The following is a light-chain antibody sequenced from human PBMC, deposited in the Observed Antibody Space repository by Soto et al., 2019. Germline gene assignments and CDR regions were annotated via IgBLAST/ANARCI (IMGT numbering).Light chain of an antibody. CDR2: EVS. CDR3: MQSTQLPPT. CDR1: QSLLHTTGETF. J-gene: IGKJ5*01. Sequence: DVMMTQTPLSLSVAPGQPASMSCKSSQSLLHTTGETFLFWYLQKPGQSPQLLIYEVSTRVSGVPDRFSGSGSGTDFTLEISRVETDDVGIYYCMQSTQLPPTFGQGTRLEIK. V-gene: IGKV2D-29*02.